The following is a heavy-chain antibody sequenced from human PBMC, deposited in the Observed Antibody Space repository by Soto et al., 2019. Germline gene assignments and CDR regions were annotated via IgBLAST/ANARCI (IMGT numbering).Heavy chain of an antibody. CDR3: ARVVAWTRAVVVPAAIGKYNWFDP. V-gene: IGHV4-39*07. D-gene: IGHD2-2*02. CDR1: GGSISSSSYY. Sequence: PSETLSLTCTVSGGSISSSSYYWGWIRQPPGKGLEWIGSIYYSGSTYYNSSLKSRVTISVDTSKNQFSLKLSSVTAADTAVYYCARVVAWTRAVVVPAAIGKYNWFDPWGQGTLVNVSS. CDR2: IYYSGST. J-gene: IGHJ5*02.